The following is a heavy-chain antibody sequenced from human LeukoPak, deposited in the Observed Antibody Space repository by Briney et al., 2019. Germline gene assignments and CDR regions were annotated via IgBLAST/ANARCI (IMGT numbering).Heavy chain of an antibody. V-gene: IGHV3-30*02. CDR2: IQNDGSNE. Sequence: GGSLRLSCAASGFPFTTYWMSWVRQAPGKGLEWVAYIQNDGSNEQYADSVKGRFSISRDSSKNILYLQMNSLRAEDTAVYYCAKDRCSNGIGCYYYYMDVWGKGTTVTISS. J-gene: IGHJ6*03. CDR3: AKDRCSNGIGCYYYYMDV. D-gene: IGHD2-8*01. CDR1: GFPFTTYW.